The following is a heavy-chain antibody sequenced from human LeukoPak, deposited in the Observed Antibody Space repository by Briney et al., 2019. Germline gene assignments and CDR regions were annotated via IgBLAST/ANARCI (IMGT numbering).Heavy chain of an antibody. CDR3: MRYSSALGWFDP. CDR1: GGSISSNSYY. CDR2: IYYTGIT. J-gene: IGHJ5*02. V-gene: IGHV4-39*01. D-gene: IGHD6-19*01. Sequence: SETLSLTCTVSGGSISSNSYYRGWIRQPPGKGLEWIGVIYYTGITYYNPSLKSRVTISVDTSKNQFSLKLSSMTAADTAVYYCMRYSSALGWFDPWGQGTLVTVSS.